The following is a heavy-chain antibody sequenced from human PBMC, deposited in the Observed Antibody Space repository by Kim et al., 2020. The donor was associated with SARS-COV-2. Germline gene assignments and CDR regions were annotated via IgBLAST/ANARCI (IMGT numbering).Heavy chain of an antibody. Sequence: GQTLYAQKFQGRVTVTTDTSTNTAYMELRSLRPDDTAVYYCAKDYDYNIDYWGQGTLVTVSS. CDR3: AKDYDYNIDY. CDR2: GQT. V-gene: IGHV1-18*01. J-gene: IGHJ4*02. D-gene: IGHD3-16*01.